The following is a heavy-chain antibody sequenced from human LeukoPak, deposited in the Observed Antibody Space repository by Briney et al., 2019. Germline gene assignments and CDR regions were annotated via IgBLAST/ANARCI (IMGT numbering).Heavy chain of an antibody. V-gene: IGHV3-48*01. CDR1: GFTFSSYS. Sequence: GGSLRLSCAASGFTFSSYSMNWVRQAPGKGLEWVSYISSSSRTIYYADSVKGRFTISRDNAKNSLYLQMNSLRAEDTAVYYCARDQWVTTFYMDVWGKGTTVTISS. CDR3: ARDQWVTTFYMDV. J-gene: IGHJ6*03. D-gene: IGHD4-17*01. CDR2: ISSSSRTI.